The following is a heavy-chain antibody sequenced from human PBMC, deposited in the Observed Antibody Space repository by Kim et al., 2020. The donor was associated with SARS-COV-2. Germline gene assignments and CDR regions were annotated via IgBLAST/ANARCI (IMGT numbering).Heavy chain of an antibody. D-gene: IGHD4-17*01. CDR3: ARVNRRTTVTTLFDY. CDR1: GGSLSGYY. Sequence: SETLSLTCAVYGGSLSGYYWSWIRQPPGKGLEWIGEINHSGSTNYNPSLKSRVTISVDTSKNQFSLKLSSVTAADTAVYYCARVNRRTTVTTLFDYWGQG. CDR2: INHSGST. J-gene: IGHJ4*02. V-gene: IGHV4-34*01.